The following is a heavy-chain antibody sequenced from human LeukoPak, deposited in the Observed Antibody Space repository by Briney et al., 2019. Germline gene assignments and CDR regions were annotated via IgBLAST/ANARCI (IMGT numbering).Heavy chain of an antibody. J-gene: IGHJ4*02. CDR1: GGSITGYY. D-gene: IGHD3-22*01. Sequence: ASETLSLTCTVSGGSITGYYWNWIRQPGGQALEWLGRVYSSGVGNYNPSLTSRVTMSVDTSKNQFSLKLTSLTAADTAVYYCAREEFLHEIDSSGYFVYWGQGTLVTVSS. CDR2: VYSSGVG. CDR3: AREEFLHEIDSSGYFVY. V-gene: IGHV4-4*07.